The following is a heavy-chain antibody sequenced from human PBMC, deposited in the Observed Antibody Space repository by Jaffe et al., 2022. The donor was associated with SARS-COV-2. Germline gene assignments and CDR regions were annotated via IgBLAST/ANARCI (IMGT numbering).Heavy chain of an antibody. CDR2: IYYSGST. J-gene: IGHJ6*03. CDR3: AKQGDSSGYYYYMDV. D-gene: IGHD6-19*01. V-gene: IGHV4-39*01. Sequence: QLQLQESGPGLVKPSETLSLTCTVSGGSISSSSYYWGWIRQPPGKGLEWIGSIYYSGSTYYNPSLKSRVTISVDTSKNQFSLKLSSVTAADTAVYYCAKQGDSSGYYYYMDVWGKGTTVTVSS. CDR1: GGSISSSSYY.